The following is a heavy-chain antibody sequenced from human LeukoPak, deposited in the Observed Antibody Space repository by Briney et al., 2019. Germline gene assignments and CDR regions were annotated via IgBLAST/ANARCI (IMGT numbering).Heavy chain of an antibody. Sequence: GGSLRLSCAASGFTFSSYSMNWVRQAPGKALEWVSSISSSSSYIYYADSVKGRFTISRDNAKNSLYLQMNSLRAEDTAVYYCARDDVVGATKPYYFDYWGQGTLVTVSS. CDR1: GFTFSSYS. CDR2: ISSSSSYI. V-gene: IGHV3-21*01. CDR3: ARDDVVGATKPYYFDY. J-gene: IGHJ4*02. D-gene: IGHD1-26*01.